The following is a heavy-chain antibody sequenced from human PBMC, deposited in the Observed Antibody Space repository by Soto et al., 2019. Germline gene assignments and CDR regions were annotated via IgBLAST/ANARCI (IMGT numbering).Heavy chain of an antibody. J-gene: IGHJ6*03. Sequence: GASVKVSCKASGYTFTSYDINWVRQATGQGLEWMGWMNPNSGNTGYAQKFQGRVTMTRNTSISTAYMELSSLRSEDTAVYYCARGVVGYYDFWSGYYPNYYYYYMDVWGKGTTVTVSS. D-gene: IGHD3-3*01. V-gene: IGHV1-8*01. CDR1: GYTFTSYD. CDR3: ARGVVGYYDFWSGYYPNYYYYYMDV. CDR2: MNPNSGNT.